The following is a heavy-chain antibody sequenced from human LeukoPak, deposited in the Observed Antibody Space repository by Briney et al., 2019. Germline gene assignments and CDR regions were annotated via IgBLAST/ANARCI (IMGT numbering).Heavy chain of an antibody. CDR1: GFTFSSYA. CDR2: ISGSGGGI. CDR3: AKAYGSGSNGVYHFDY. D-gene: IGHD3-10*01. J-gene: IGHJ4*02. V-gene: IGHV3-23*01. Sequence: QPGGSLRLSCAASGFTFSSYAMSWVRRAPGKGLEWVSVISGSGGGIYYADFVKGRFTISRDNSKNTLYLQMNSLRVEDTAAYYCAKAYGSGSNGVYHFDYWGQGTLVTVSS.